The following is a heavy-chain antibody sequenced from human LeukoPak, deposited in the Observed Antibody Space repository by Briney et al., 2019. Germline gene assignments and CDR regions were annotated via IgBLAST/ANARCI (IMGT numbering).Heavy chain of an antibody. Sequence: GASVKVSCKASGYTFTGYYMHWVRQAPGQGLEWMGRIIPILGIANYAQKFQGRVTITADKSTSTAYMELSSLRSEDTAVYYCARDHLDRADAFDIWGQGTMVTVSS. D-gene: IGHD3-10*01. J-gene: IGHJ3*02. CDR3: ARDHLDRADAFDI. CDR2: IIPILGIA. V-gene: IGHV1-69*04. CDR1: GYTFTGYY.